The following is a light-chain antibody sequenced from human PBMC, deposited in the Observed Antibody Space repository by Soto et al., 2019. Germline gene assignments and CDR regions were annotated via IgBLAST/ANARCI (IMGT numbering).Light chain of an antibody. V-gene: IGKV3-20*01. CDR1: QSVSITY. J-gene: IGKJ5*01. CDR2: GAS. Sequence: EIVLTQSPGTLSLSPWERATLSCRASQSVSITYLVWYQQKPGQAPRLLIYGASTRATGIPARFSDSGSETEFTLTISSLQSEDFAVYFCQQYGTTFGQGTRLEIK. CDR3: QQYGTT.